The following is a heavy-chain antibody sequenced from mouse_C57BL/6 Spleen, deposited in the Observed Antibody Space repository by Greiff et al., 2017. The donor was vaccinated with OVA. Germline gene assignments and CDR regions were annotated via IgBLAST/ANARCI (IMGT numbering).Heavy chain of an antibody. CDR3: ARRSNYAYAMDY. CDR2: ISDGGSYT. Sequence: EVQRVESGGGLVKPGGSLKLSCAASGFTFSSYAMSWVRQTPEKRLEWVATISDGGSYTYYPDNVKGRFTISRDNAKNNLYLQMSHLKSEDTAMYYCARRSNYAYAMDYWGQGTSVTVSS. V-gene: IGHV5-4*01. J-gene: IGHJ4*01. D-gene: IGHD2-5*01. CDR1: GFTFSSYA.